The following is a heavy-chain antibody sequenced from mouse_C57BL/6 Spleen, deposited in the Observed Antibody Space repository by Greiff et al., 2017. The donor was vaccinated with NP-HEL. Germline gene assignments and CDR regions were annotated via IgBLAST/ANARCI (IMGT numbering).Heavy chain of an antibody. CDR2: INPSNGGT. CDR3: ARSPITTVVATPFAY. V-gene: IGHV1-53*01. J-gene: IGHJ3*01. D-gene: IGHD1-1*01. Sequence: VKLQESGTELVKPGASVKLSCKASGYTFTSYWMHWVKQRPGQGLEWIGNINPSNGGTNYNEKFKSKATLTVDKSSSTAYMQLSSLTSEDSAVYYCARSPITTVVATPFAYWGQGTLVTVSA. CDR1: GYTFTSYW.